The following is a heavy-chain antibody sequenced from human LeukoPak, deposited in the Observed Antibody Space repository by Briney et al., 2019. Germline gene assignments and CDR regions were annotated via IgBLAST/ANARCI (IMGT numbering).Heavy chain of an antibody. J-gene: IGHJ4*02. V-gene: IGHV1-18*01. CDR2: INVYHGTT. CDR3: EFSGVAGTNYFDY. Sequence: ASVKVSCKTSGYTFRNYAISWVRQAPGHGLEWMGWINVYHGTTDYEQKFQGRVTLTADTSTSTAYMELRSLTSDDTAVYYCEFSGVAGTNYFDYWGQGTLVTVSS. CDR1: GYTFRNYA. D-gene: IGHD6-19*01.